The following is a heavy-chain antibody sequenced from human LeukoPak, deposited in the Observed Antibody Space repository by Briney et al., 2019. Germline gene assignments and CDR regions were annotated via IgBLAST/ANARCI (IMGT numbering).Heavy chain of an antibody. Sequence: GASVKVSCKASGYTFTSYYMHWVRQAPGQGLEWMGWINPNSGGTNYAQKFQGRVTMTRDTSISTAYMELSRLRSDDTAVYYCVRGLYYYDSSGYYYGYWGQGTLVTVSS. CDR2: INPNSGGT. D-gene: IGHD3-22*01. CDR1: GYTFTSYY. J-gene: IGHJ4*02. V-gene: IGHV1-2*02. CDR3: VRGLYYYDSSGYYYGY.